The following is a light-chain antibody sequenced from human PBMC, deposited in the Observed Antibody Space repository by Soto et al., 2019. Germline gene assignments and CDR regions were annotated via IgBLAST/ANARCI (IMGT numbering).Light chain of an antibody. CDR3: CSYAGSYV. V-gene: IGLV2-11*01. CDR2: DVS. CDR1: DKLGDKY. Sequence: LTQPPSVSVSPGQTASITCSGDKLGDKYACWYQQHPGKAPKLMIYDVSKRPSGVPDRFSGSKSGNTASLTISGLQAEDEADYYCCSYAGSYVFGTGTKLTVL. J-gene: IGLJ1*01.